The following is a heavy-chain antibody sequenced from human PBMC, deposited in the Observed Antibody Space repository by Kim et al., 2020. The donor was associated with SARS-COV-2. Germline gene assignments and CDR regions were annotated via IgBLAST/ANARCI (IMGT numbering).Heavy chain of an antibody. CDR3: ARHRDKKELGDYGMDV. CDR1: GGSISSSSYY. Sequence: SETLSLTCTVSGGSISSSSYYWGWIRQPPGKGLEWIGSIYYSGSTYYNPSLKSRVTISVDTSKNQFSLKLSSVTAADTAVYYCARHRDKKELGDYGMDVWGQGTTVTVSS. J-gene: IGHJ6*02. V-gene: IGHV4-39*01. CDR2: IYYSGST. D-gene: IGHD1-7*01.